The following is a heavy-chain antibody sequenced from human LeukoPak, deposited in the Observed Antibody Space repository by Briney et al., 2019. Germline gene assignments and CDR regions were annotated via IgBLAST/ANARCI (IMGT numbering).Heavy chain of an antibody. V-gene: IGHV4-59*01. Sequence: SETLSLTCTVSGGSISSYYWSWIRQPPGKGLEWIGYIYYSGSTNYNPSLKSRVTISVGTSKNQFSLKLSSVTAADTAVYYCARATAMVSNYFDYWGQGTLVTVSS. D-gene: IGHD5-18*01. CDR3: ARATAMVSNYFDY. CDR2: IYYSGST. J-gene: IGHJ4*02. CDR1: GGSISSYY.